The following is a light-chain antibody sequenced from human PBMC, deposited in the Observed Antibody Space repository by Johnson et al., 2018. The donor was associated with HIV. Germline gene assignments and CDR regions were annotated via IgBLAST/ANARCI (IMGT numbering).Light chain of an antibody. V-gene: IGLV1-51*01. Sequence: SVLTQPPSVSAAPGQRVTISCSGSSSNIGNNYVSWYQHLPGTAPKLLIYDNDKRPSGIPDRFSGSRSGTSATLGITGLQTGDAADYYCGAWDSGLTAGVFGTGTKVTVL. CDR2: DND. CDR1: SSNIGNNY. CDR3: GAWDSGLTAGV. J-gene: IGLJ1*01.